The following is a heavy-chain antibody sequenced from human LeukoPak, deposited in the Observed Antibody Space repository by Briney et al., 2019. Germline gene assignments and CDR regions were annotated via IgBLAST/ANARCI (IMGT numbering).Heavy chain of an antibody. J-gene: IGHJ5*02. CDR3: AREIIAAAGTRWFDP. D-gene: IGHD6-13*01. CDR1: GYTFTSYG. Sequence: GASVKVSCKASGYTFTSYGISWVRQAPGQGLEWMGWISAYNGNTNYAQKIQGRVTMTTDTSTSIAYMELRSLRSDDTAVYYCAREIIAAAGTRWFDPWGQGTLVTVSS. CDR2: ISAYNGNT. V-gene: IGHV1-18*04.